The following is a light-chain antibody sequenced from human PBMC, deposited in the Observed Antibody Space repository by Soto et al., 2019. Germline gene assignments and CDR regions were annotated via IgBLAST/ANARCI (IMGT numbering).Light chain of an antibody. CDR3: QQYGSSPPYT. Sequence: EIVLTQSPGTLSLSPGERATLSCRASQSVSSSYLGWYQQKPGQDPRLLIYGASSRATGIPDRFSGSGSGTDFTLTISRLEPEDFAVYYCQQYGSSPPYTFGQGTKLEIK. J-gene: IGKJ2*01. V-gene: IGKV3-20*01. CDR2: GAS. CDR1: QSVSSSY.